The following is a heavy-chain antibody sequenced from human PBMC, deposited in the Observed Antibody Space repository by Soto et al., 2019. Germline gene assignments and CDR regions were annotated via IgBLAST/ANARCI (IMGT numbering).Heavy chain of an antibody. Sequence: QVQLVQSGAEVKKPGASVKVSCKASGYTFTSYGISWVRQAPGQGLEWMGWISAYNGNTNYAQKLQGRVTMTIDTSTSTAYMELRSLRSDDTAVYYCARGEAVRTWIQLWSAFDIWGQGTMVTVSS. D-gene: IGHD5-18*01. CDR2: ISAYNGNT. J-gene: IGHJ3*02. CDR1: GYTFTSYG. CDR3: ARGEAVRTWIQLWSAFDI. V-gene: IGHV1-18*01.